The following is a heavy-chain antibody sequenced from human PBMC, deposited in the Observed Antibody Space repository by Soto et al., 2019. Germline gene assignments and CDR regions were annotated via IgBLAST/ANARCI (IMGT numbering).Heavy chain of an antibody. V-gene: IGHV4-30-4*08. Sequence: QVQLQESGPGLVKPSQTLSLICTVSGDAISNDNYYWSWIRQPPGKGLEWIGYFYSTGSTTYNPSLRSRLTMSIDPSKRHFSLKLTSVTAADTAVYYCARGESMLPSVLTSPLDYWGQGTLVTVSS. CDR3: ARGESMLPSVLTSPLDY. J-gene: IGHJ4*02. CDR2: FYSTGST. CDR1: GDAISNDNYY. D-gene: IGHD3-16*01.